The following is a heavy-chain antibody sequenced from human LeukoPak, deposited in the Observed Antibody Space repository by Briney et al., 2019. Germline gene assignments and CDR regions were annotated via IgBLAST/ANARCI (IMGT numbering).Heavy chain of an antibody. J-gene: IGHJ6*03. D-gene: IGHD3-10*01. V-gene: IGHV1-8*03. CDR3: AGGLLSGSGRGRAPKDYFYYYMDV. CDR1: GYTFTSYD. Sequence: ASVKVSCKASGYTFTSYDINWVRQATGQGLEWMGWMNPDSGNTGFAQKFQGRVTITRNTSISTAYMELSSLRSEDTAVYYCAGGLLSGSGRGRAPKDYFYYYMDVWGKGTTVTVSS. CDR2: MNPDSGNT.